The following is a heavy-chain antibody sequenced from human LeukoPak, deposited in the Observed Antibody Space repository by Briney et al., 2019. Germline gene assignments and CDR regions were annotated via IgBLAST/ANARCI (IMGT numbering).Heavy chain of an antibody. CDR1: GFIFSDYW. J-gene: IGHJ3*02. CDR3: ARGVASAPRSAFDI. Sequence: GGSLRLSCAVSGFIFSDYWMSWVRQAPGKGLEWVGNTKQDGSGSTCVDSVKGRFTISRDNAKNSLYLQMNGLRAEDTAVYYCARGVASAPRSAFDIWGQGTMVIVSS. CDR2: TKQDGSGS. D-gene: IGHD6-13*01. V-gene: IGHV3-7*03.